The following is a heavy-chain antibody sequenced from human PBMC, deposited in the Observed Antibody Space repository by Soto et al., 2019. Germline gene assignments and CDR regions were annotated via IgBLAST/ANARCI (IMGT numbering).Heavy chain of an antibody. Sequence: SETLSLTCTVSGGSISSYYWGWIRQPPGKGLEWIGYIYYSGGTNYNPSLKSRVTISVDTSKNQFSLKLSSVTAADTAVYYCASSVGATNPYYFDYWGQGTLVTVSS. J-gene: IGHJ4*02. D-gene: IGHD1-26*01. CDR3: ASSVGATNPYYFDY. CDR1: GGSISSYY. CDR2: IYYSGGT. V-gene: IGHV4-59*01.